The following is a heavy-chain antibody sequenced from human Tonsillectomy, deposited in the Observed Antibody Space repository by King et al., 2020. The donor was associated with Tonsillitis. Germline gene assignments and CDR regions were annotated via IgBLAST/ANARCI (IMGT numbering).Heavy chain of an antibody. D-gene: IGHD6-19*01. Sequence: VQLVESGGGVVQPGRSLRLSCAASGFTFSSYGMHWVRQAPGKGLEWVAVISYDGSNKYYADSVKGRFTISRDNSKNTLYLQMNSRRAEDTAVYYCAKDTGDSSGWYVLEAFDTWGQGTMVTVSS. CDR3: AKDTGDSSGWYVLEAFDT. CDR2: ISYDGSNK. CDR1: GFTFSSYG. J-gene: IGHJ3*02. V-gene: IGHV3-30*18.